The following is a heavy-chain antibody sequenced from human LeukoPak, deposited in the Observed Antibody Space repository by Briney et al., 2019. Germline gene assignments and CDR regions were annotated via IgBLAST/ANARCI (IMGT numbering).Heavy chain of an antibody. CDR1: GFTFSDYY. D-gene: IGHD6-6*01. CDR3: ARGDLEYSSSSDAFDI. V-gene: IGHV3-11*04. Sequence: GGSLRLSCAASGFTFSDYYMSWIRQAPGKGLEWVSYISSSGSTIYYADSVKGRFTISRDNAKNSLYLQMNSLRAEDTAVYYCARGDLEYSSSSDAFDIWGQGTMVTVSS. CDR2: ISSSGSTI. J-gene: IGHJ3*02.